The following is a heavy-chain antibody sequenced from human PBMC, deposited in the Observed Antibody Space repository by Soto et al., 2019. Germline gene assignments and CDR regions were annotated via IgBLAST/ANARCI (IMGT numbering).Heavy chain of an antibody. CDR3: AKGIMSRLTTVTIHCYYYTDV. J-gene: IGHJ6*03. V-gene: IGHV3-23*01. Sequence: GGSLRLSCAASGFTFSSYAMSWVRQAPGKGLEWVSAISGSGGSTYYADSVKGRFTISRDNSKNTLYLQMNSLRAEDTAVYYCAKGIMSRLTTVTIHCYYYTDVWGKGTTVTVSS. D-gene: IGHD4-17*01. CDR1: GFTFSSYA. CDR2: ISGSGGST.